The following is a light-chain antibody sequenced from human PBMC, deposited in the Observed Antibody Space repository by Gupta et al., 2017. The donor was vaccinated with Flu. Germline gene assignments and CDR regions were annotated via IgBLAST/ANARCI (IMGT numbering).Light chain of an antibody. CDR2: SNN. CDR3: ATWDDSLDGQV. J-gene: IGLJ3*02. CDR1: NSNIGSNT. Sequence: QSVLTQPPSASGTPGQRVTISCSGSNSNIGSNTVNWYQQLPGTAPKLLMYSNNQRPSGVPDRFSGSKSGTSASLAISGLQSEDEAVYYCATWDDSLDGQVFGGGTKLTVL. V-gene: IGLV1-44*01.